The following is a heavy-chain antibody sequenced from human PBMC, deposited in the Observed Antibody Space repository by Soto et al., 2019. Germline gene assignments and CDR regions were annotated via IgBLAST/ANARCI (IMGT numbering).Heavy chain of an antibody. J-gene: IGHJ4*02. CDR2: IWYDGSNK. Sequence: GGSLRLSCAASGFTFSSYGMHWVRQAPGKGLEWVAVIWYDGSNKYYADSVKGRFTISRDNSKNTLYLQMNSLRAEDTAVYYCARDHAYYDILTGSGIDYWGQGTLVTVSS. V-gene: IGHV3-33*01. CDR3: ARDHAYYDILTGSGIDY. D-gene: IGHD3-9*01. CDR1: GFTFSSYG.